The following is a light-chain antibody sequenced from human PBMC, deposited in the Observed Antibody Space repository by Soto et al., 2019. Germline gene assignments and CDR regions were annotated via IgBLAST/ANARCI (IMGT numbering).Light chain of an antibody. CDR3: SSYTSSSTLV. Sequence: QSALTLPASVSGSPGPSITMSCTGTSTDVGGYNYVSWYQQHPGKAPKLMISEVSNRPSGVSNRFSGSKSGNTASLTISGLQAEDEADYYCSSYTSSSTLVFGTGTKVTVL. V-gene: IGLV2-14*01. CDR1: STDVGGYNY. J-gene: IGLJ1*01. CDR2: EVS.